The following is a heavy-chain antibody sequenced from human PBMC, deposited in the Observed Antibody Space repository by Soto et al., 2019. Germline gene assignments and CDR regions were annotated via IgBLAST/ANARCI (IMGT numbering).Heavy chain of an antibody. J-gene: IGHJ4*02. CDR3: VKDIEPGGAAY. CDR1: GFTSDDHG. CDR2: LIWNNGNT. Sequence: GGSLRLSCAASGFTSDDHGMHWVRQAPGKGLEWVSGLIWNNGNTGYADSVKGRFTISRDNAKSSLYLQMNSLRVEDTAFYYCVKDIEPGGAAYWGQGTLVTVS. V-gene: IGHV3-9*02. D-gene: IGHD3-16*01.